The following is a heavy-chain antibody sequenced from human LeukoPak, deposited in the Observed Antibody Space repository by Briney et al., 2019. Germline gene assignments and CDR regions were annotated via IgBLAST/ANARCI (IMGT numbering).Heavy chain of an antibody. V-gene: IGHV3-23*01. D-gene: IGHD6-13*01. CDR3: ARAIADRIAAAGTSPWFDP. J-gene: IGHJ5*02. CDR1: GFTFSSYA. Sequence: GGSLRLSCAASGFTFSSYAMSWVRQAPGKGLEWVSGISGSGGSTYYADSVKGRFTISRDNSKNTLYLQMNSLRAEDTAVYYCARAIADRIAAAGTSPWFDPWGQGTLVTVSS. CDR2: ISGSGGST.